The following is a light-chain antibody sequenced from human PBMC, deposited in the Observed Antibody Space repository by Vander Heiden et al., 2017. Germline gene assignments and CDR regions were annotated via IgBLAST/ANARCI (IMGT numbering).Light chain of an antibody. CDR2: GAS. V-gene: IGKV3-20*01. CDR3: QQYGTSPLYT. Sequence: EIVLTQSPGTLSLSPGERATLSCRASQSVSSTYLAWYQQEPGQAPRLLIYGASSRATGIPDRFSGSGSGTDFTLTISGLEPEDFAVYYCQQYGTSPLYTFGQGTNLEIK. J-gene: IGKJ2*01. CDR1: QSVSSTY.